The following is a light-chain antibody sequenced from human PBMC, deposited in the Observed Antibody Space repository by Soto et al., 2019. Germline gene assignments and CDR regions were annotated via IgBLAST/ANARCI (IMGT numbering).Light chain of an antibody. J-gene: IGLJ2*01. CDR2: DNS. CDR3: QSYDSSLSDSKV. CDR1: SCNIGGDYD. Sequence: QSVLTQPPSVSGAPGQTVTISCTGSSCNIGGDYDVRWYQQLPGTAPKLLIYDNSNRPSGVPDRFSGSKSGTSASLAITGLQAEDEADYYCQSYDSSLSDSKVFGGGTKLTVL. V-gene: IGLV1-40*01.